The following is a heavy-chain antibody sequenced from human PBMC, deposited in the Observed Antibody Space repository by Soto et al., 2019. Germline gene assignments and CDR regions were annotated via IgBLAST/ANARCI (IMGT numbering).Heavy chain of an antibody. Sequence: PSETLSLTCTVSGDSISSGDYYWSWIRQPPGKGLEWIGCIYYSGRTYSNPSLMSRATISLDTSKNLFSLNLKSVTAADTAVYYCTRGPSGDKVDFWGQGLLVTVSS. V-gene: IGHV4-30-4*01. D-gene: IGHD7-27*01. J-gene: IGHJ4*02. CDR2: IYYSGRT. CDR1: GDSISSGDYY. CDR3: TRGPSGDKVDF.